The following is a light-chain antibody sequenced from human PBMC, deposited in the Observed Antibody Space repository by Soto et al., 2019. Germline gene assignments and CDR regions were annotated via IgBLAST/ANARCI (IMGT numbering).Light chain of an antibody. J-gene: IGKJ1*01. CDR2: DAS. CDR3: EQYGSSPQA. CDR1: QSVSSY. V-gene: IGKV3-11*01. Sequence: EIVLTQSPATRSLSPGERATLSCRASQSVSSYLAWYQQKPGQAPRLLIYDASNRATGIPARFSGSGPGTDFTLTISSLEPEDFAVYYCEQYGSSPQAFGQGTKVDIK.